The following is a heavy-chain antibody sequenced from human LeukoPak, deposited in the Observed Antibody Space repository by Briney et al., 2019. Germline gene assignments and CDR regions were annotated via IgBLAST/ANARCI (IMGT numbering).Heavy chain of an antibody. CDR3: AKESQYSSGWYLWDFDN. D-gene: IGHD6-19*01. V-gene: IGHV3-23*01. J-gene: IGHJ4*02. CDR1: GFTFSSYA. CDR2: ISGSGGST. Sequence: GGSLRLSCAASGFTFSSYAMSWVRQAPGKGLEWVSAISGSGGSTYYADSVKGRFTISRDNSKNTLYLQMNSLRAEDTAVYYCAKESQYSSGWYLWDFDNWGQGTLVTVSS.